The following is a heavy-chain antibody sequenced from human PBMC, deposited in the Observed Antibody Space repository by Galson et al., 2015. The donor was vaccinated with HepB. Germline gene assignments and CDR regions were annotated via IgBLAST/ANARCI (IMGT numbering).Heavy chain of an antibody. CDR1: GYTFTSYG. CDR3: ATIRVGFCITTSCKADDFDI. J-gene: IGHJ3*02. V-gene: IGHV1-46*01. D-gene: IGHD2-2*01. CDR2: INPSGGRT. Sequence: SVKVSCKASGYTFTSYGISWVRQAPGQGLEWMGIINPSGGRTNYAQKFQDRVTMTRDTSTSTAYMQLSSLRSEDTAVYYCATIRVGFCITTSCKADDFDIWGQGTMVTVSS.